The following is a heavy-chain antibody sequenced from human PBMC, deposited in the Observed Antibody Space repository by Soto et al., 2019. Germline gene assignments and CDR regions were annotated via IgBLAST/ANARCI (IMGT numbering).Heavy chain of an antibody. CDR3: GRDRYSRSTIDAFDI. D-gene: IGHD6-6*01. J-gene: IGHJ3*02. V-gene: IGHV3-33*01. CDR2: IWYDGSNK. CDR1: GFTFSSYG. Sequence: QVQLVESGGGVVQPGRSLRLSCAASGFTFSSYGMHWVRQAPGKGLEWVAVIWYDGSNKYYADSVKGRFTISRDNSKNTLYLQMNSLRAADKAVSYCGRDRYSRSTIDAFDIWGQGTMVTVSS.